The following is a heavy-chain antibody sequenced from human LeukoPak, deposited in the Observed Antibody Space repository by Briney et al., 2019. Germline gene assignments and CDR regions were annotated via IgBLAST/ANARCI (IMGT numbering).Heavy chain of an antibody. CDR2: IIPIFGTA. Sequence: SVKVSCKASGGTFSSYAISWVRQAPGQGLEWMGGIIPIFGTANYAQKFQGRVTITADESTSTAYMELSSLRSEGTAVYYCASRGGGITMVRGVITPFDYWGQGTLVTVSS. CDR3: ASRGGGITMVRGVITPFDY. CDR1: GGTFSSYA. J-gene: IGHJ4*02. D-gene: IGHD3-10*01. V-gene: IGHV1-69*13.